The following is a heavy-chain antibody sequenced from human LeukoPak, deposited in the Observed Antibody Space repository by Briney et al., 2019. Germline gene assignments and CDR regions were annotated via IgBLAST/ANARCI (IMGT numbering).Heavy chain of an antibody. CDR3: ARVEYSSGWVPIDY. V-gene: IGHV1-18*01. CDR1: GYTFTSYA. J-gene: IGHJ4*02. Sequence: ASVTVSCTASGYTFTSYAMNWVRQAPGQGLEWMGWISAYNGNTNYAQKLQGRVTMTTDTSTSTAYMELRSLRSDDTAVYYCARVEYSSGWVPIDYWGQGTLVTVSS. CDR2: ISAYNGNT. D-gene: IGHD6-19*01.